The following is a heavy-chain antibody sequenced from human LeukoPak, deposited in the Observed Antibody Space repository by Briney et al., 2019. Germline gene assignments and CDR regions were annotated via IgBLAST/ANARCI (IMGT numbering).Heavy chain of an antibody. D-gene: IGHD1-26*01. J-gene: IGHJ4*02. CDR2: IWYDGSNK. Sequence: PGGSLRLSCAASGFTFSSYGMHWVRQAPGKGLEWVAVIWYDGSNKYYADSVKGRFTISRDNSKNTLYLQMNSLRAEDTAVYYCAKSPGSGSYLDYWGQGTLVTVSS. CDR1: GFTFSSYG. CDR3: AKSPGSGSYLDY. V-gene: IGHV3-30*02.